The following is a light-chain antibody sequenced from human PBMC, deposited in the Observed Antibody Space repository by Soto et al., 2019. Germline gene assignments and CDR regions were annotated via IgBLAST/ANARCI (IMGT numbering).Light chain of an antibody. Sequence: DIQMTQSPSTLYASVGDRVAISCRASQSISIWLAWYQQKPGKAPKLLIYKASSLESGVPSRFSGSGSGTEFTLNISSLQPDDFATYYCQQYNDYSWTFGQGTKVEIK. V-gene: IGKV1-5*03. CDR3: QQYNDYSWT. J-gene: IGKJ1*01. CDR2: KAS. CDR1: QSISIW.